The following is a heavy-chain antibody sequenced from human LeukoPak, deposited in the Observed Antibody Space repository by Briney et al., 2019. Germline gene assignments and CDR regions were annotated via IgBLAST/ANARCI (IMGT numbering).Heavy chain of an antibody. V-gene: IGHV4-39*07. J-gene: IGHJ3*02. CDR2: IYYSGST. CDR3: ARVGSRWFMVRGVTEKNDAFDI. CDR1: GGSISSSSYY. D-gene: IGHD3-10*01. Sequence: SETLSLTCTVSGGSISSSSYYWGWIRQPPGKGLEWIGSIYYSGSTYYNPSLKSRVTISVDTSKNQFSLKLSSVTAADTAVYYCARVGSRWFMVRGVTEKNDAFDIWGQGTMVTVSS.